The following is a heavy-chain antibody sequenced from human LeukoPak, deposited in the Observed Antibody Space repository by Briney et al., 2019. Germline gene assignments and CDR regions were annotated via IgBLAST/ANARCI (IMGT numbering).Heavy chain of an antibody. CDR2: ISYDGSNK. Sequence: TGGSLRLSCAASGFTFSSYGMHWVRQAPGKGLKWVAVISYDGSNKYYADSVKGRFTISRDNSKNTLYLQMNSLRAEDTAVYYCAKAGVVVPAGWGQGTLVTVSS. CDR1: GFTFSSYG. V-gene: IGHV3-30*18. CDR3: AKAGVVVPAG. D-gene: IGHD2-2*01. J-gene: IGHJ4*02.